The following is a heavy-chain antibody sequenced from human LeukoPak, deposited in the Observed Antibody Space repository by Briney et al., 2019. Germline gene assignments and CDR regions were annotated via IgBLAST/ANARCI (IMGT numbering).Heavy chain of an antibody. J-gene: IGHJ4*02. V-gene: IGHV3-48*03. CDR1: GFTFSSYE. CDR3: ARMGTAMVN. CDR2: ISSSGSTI. D-gene: IGHD5-18*01. Sequence: GGSLRLSCEASGFTFSSYEMNWVRQAPGKGPEWVSYISSSGSTIYYADSVKGRFTISRDNAKNSLYLQMNSLRAEDTAVYYCARMGTAMVNWGQGTLVTVSS.